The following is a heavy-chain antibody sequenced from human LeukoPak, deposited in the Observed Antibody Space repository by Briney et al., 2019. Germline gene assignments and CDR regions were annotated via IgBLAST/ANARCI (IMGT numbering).Heavy chain of an antibody. CDR2: IGGSADST. CDR1: GFTFGSYA. CDR3: AKDYYCAN. J-gene: IGHJ4*02. V-gene: IGHV3-23*01. Sequence: GGSLRLSCAASGFTFGSYAMSWVRQAPGKGLEWVSTIGGSADSTYYADSVKGRFTISRDNSKNTLYLQMNSLRAEDSAIYYCAKDYYCANWGQGTLVTVSS.